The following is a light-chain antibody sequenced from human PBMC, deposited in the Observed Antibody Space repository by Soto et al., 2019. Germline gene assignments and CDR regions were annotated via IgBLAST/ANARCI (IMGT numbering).Light chain of an antibody. J-gene: IGKJ3*01. CDR3: QQLNSYPLT. Sequence: DIQLTQSPSFLSASVGDRVTITCRASQDISNYLVWYQQKPGKAPKPLIYAASTLHSGVPSRFSGSGSGTEFTLTISSLQPEDFATYYCQQLNSYPLTFGPGTNVDIK. CDR2: AAS. V-gene: IGKV1-9*01. CDR1: QDISNY.